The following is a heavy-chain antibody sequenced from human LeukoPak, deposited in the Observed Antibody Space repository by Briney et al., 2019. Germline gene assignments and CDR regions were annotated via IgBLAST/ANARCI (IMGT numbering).Heavy chain of an antibody. CDR2: IYYSGST. J-gene: IGHJ4*02. D-gene: IGHD3-10*01. CDR1: GGAISSTAYY. V-gene: IGHV4-39*01. Sequence: SETLSLTCNVSGGAISSTAYYWGWIRQPPGKGLEWIGSIYYSGSTYYNPSLKSRVTISVDTSHNQFSLKLNSVTAADTALYFCARQPPYGSRNWGAYYFDSWGQGTLVNVSS. CDR3: ARQPPYGSRNWGAYYFDS.